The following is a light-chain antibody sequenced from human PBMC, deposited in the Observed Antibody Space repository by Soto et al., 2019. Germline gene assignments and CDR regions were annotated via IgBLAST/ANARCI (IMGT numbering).Light chain of an antibody. J-gene: IGKJ4*01. Sequence: EIVMTQSPATLSVSPGERATLSCRASQSVSSNLAWYQQKPGQAPRLLIYGASTRATDIPARFSGSGAGTECTLTISSLQSEDFAVYYCHQYNNWPRALTFGGGTKVEIK. CDR2: GAS. CDR3: HQYNNWPRALT. V-gene: IGKV3-15*01. CDR1: QSVSSN.